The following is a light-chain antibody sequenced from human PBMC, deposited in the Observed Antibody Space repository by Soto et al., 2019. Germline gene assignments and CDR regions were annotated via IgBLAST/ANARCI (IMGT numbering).Light chain of an antibody. Sequence: EIVLTQSPATLSLSPGERATLSCRASQSVTTYLAWYQQKPGQAPRLLIYDASNRGTGIPARFSGSGSGTDFTLTISSLEPEDFAVYYWQQRSNWPPLYTFGQGTKLEIK. J-gene: IGKJ2*01. V-gene: IGKV3-11*01. CDR3: QQRSNWPPLYT. CDR1: QSVTTY. CDR2: DAS.